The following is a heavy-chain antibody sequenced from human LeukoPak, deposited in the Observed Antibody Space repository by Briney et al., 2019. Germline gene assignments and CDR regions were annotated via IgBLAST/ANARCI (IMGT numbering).Heavy chain of an antibody. D-gene: IGHD1-26*01. CDR1: GFTFSTFW. CDR3: AKKAQYNGNYPLDY. CDR2: INSDGSST. J-gene: IGHJ4*02. Sequence: GGSLRLSCAASGFTFSTFWMHWVRQAPGKGPVWVSGINSDGSSTTYADSVKGRFTISRDNAKNTLYLQMNSLRAEDTALYFCAKKAQYNGNYPLDYWGQGTLVTVSS. V-gene: IGHV3-74*03.